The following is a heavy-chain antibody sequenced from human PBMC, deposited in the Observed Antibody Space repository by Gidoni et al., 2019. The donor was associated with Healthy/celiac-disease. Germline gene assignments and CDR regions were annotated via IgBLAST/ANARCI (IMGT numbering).Heavy chain of an antibody. CDR3: AKAPKLERQPFDI. V-gene: IGHV3-23*01. CDR2: ISGSGGST. J-gene: IGHJ3*02. CDR1: GFTFSSYA. Sequence: EVQMLESGGGLVQPGGSLRLSCAASGFTFSSYAMSWVRQAPGKGLEWVSAISGSGGSTYYADSVKGRFTISRDNSKNTLYLQMNSLRAEDTAVYYCAKAPKLERQPFDIWGQGTMVTVSS. D-gene: IGHD1-1*01.